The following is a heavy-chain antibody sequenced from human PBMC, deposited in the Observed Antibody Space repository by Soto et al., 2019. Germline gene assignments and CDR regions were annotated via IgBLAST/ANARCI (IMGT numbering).Heavy chain of an antibody. CDR2: IYYSGIS. V-gene: IGHV4-59*01. CDR1: VGSISSDY. CDR3: AREYRYDSSGYTFDY. D-gene: IGHD3-22*01. Sequence: ETLSLTCTVSVGSISSDYWSWIRQPPGKGLEWIGYIYYSGISNYNPSVKSRVTISVDTSKNPFSLKLSSVTAADTAVYYCAREYRYDSSGYTFDYWGQGTLVTVSS. J-gene: IGHJ4*02.